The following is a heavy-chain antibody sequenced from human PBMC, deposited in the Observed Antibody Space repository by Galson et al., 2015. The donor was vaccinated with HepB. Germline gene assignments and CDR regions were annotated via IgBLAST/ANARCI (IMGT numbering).Heavy chain of an antibody. D-gene: IGHD2-2*01. CDR1: GGSISSGGYY. CDR3: ARVIGLDCSSTSCYPGGYYFDY. J-gene: IGHJ4*02. CDR2: IYYSGST. V-gene: IGHV4-31*03. Sequence: TLSLTCTVSGGSISSGGYYWSWIRQHPGKGLEWIGYIYYSGSTYYNPSLKSRVTISVDTSKNQFSLKLSSVTAADTAVYYCARVIGLDCSSTSCYPGGYYFDYWGQGTLVTVSS.